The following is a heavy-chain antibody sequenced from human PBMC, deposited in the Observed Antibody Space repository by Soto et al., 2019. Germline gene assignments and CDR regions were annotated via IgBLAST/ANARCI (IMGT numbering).Heavy chain of an antibody. V-gene: IGHV1-58*01. Sequence: QMQLMQSGPEVKKPVTSVKVSCKASGFTLTRADVQWVRQTRGQRLEWIGWIVGGSGSTNYAQQFQGRLAITRDMSTSTVYMELSSLRSEDTAVYYCAADWSNRPFDFWGQGTLVTVSS. CDR3: AADWSNRPFDF. CDR1: GFTLTRAD. J-gene: IGHJ4*02. D-gene: IGHD3-3*01. CDR2: IVGGSGST.